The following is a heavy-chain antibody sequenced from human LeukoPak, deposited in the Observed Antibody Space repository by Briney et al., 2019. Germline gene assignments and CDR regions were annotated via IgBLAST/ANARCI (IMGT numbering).Heavy chain of an antibody. CDR2: INPSGGST. CDR1: GYTFTSYG. J-gene: IGHJ4*02. Sequence: ASVKVSCKASGYTFTSYGISWVRQAPGQGLEWMGIINPSGGSTSYAQKFQGRVTMTRDTSTSTVYMELSSLRSEDTAVYYCARTSPLTMIVGPPFDSHFDYWGQGTLVTVSS. CDR3: ARTSPLTMIVGPPFDSHFDY. V-gene: IGHV1-46*01. D-gene: IGHD3-22*01.